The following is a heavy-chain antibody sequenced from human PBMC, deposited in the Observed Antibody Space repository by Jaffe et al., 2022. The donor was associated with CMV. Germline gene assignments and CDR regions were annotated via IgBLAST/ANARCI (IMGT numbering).Heavy chain of an antibody. CDR2: ISGSGGST. CDR3: AKNEGRIAAAGGPNLDY. CDR1: GFTFSSYA. V-gene: IGHV3-23*04. Sequence: EVQLVESGGGLVQPGGSLRLSCAASGFTFSSYAMSWVRQAPGKGLEWVSAISGSGGSTYYADSVKGRFTISRDNSKNTLYLQMNSLRAEDTAVYYCAKNEGRIAAAGGPNLDYWGQGTLVTVSS. J-gene: IGHJ4*02. D-gene: IGHD6-13*01.